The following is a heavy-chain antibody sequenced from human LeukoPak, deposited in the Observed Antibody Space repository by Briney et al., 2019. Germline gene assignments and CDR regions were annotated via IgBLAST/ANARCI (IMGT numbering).Heavy chain of an antibody. J-gene: IGHJ4*02. CDR3: ARVFSGSYWEAGY. Sequence: GASVKVSCKASGYTFTSYDINWVRQATGQGLEWMGWMNPNSGNTGYAQRFQGRVTMTRNTSISTAYMELSSLRSEDTAVYYCARVFSGSYWEAGYWGQGTLVTVSS. V-gene: IGHV1-8*01. CDR1: GYTFTSYD. CDR2: MNPNSGNT. D-gene: IGHD1-26*01.